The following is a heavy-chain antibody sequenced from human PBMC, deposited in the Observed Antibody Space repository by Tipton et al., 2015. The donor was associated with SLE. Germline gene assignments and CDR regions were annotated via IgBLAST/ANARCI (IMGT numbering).Heavy chain of an antibody. CDR1: GGSFSGYY. CDR3: ASSYSLRPFDY. D-gene: IGHD5-18*01. J-gene: IGHJ4*02. CDR2: INHSGST. V-gene: IGHV4-34*01. Sequence: LRLSCAVYGGSFSGYYWSWIRQPPGKGLEWIGEINHSGSTNYNPSLKSRVTISVDTSKNQFSLKLSSVTAADTAVYYCASSYSLRPFDYWGQGTLVTVSS.